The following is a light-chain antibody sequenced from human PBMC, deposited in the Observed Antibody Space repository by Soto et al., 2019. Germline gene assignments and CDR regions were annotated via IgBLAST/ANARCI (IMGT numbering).Light chain of an antibody. CDR3: SSYTSSSTIYV. CDR2: EVS. Sequence: QSALTQPASVSGSPGQSITISCTGTSSNVGGYNYVSWYQQHPGKAPKLMIYEVSNRPSGVSNRFSGSKSGNTASLTISGLQDEDDADYYCSSYTSSSTIYVFGTGTKVTVL. V-gene: IGLV2-14*01. J-gene: IGLJ1*01. CDR1: SSNVGGYNY.